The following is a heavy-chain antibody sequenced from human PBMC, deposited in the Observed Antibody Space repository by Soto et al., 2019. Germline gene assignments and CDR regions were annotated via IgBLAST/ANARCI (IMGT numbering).Heavy chain of an antibody. J-gene: IGHJ4*02. CDR3: ARVDDY. CDR2: INHRGST. V-gene: IGHV4-34*01. CDR1: GGSFSGYY. Sequence: SETLSLTCAVDGGSFSGYYWSWIRQSPGKGLEWIGEINHRGSTKYNPSLKSRVTISVDASKNQFSLNLRSVTAADTAVYYCARVDDYWSQGSLVTVSS.